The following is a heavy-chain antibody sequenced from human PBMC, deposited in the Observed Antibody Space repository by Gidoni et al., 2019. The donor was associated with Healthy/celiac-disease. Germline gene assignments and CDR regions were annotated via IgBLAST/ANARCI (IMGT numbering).Heavy chain of an antibody. V-gene: IGHV3-30-3*01. D-gene: IGHD2-8*02. CDR2: ISYDGSNK. J-gene: IGHJ6*02. CDR3: ARSGVGFSDYYYGMDG. CDR1: GFTFSSYA. Sequence: QVQLVESGGGVVQPGRSLRLSCAASGFTFSSYAMHWVRQAPGKGLEWVAVISYDGSNKYYADSVKGRFTISRDNSKNTLYLQMNSLRAEDTAVYYCARSGVGFSDYYYGMDGWGQGTTVTVSS.